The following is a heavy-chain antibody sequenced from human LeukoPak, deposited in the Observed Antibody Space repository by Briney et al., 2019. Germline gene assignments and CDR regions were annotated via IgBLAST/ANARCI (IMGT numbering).Heavy chain of an antibody. Sequence: GRSLRLSCAASGFTFSDYGMHWVRQAPGKGLEWVAVIWYDGSDKYYADSVKGRFTISRDNSKNTLYLQMNSLRAEDTAVYYCAKDRTTYSSSSTAGDYWGQGTLVTVSS. CDR3: AKDRTTYSSSSTAGDY. D-gene: IGHD6-6*01. CDR1: GFTFSDYG. CDR2: IWYDGSDK. V-gene: IGHV3-33*06. J-gene: IGHJ4*02.